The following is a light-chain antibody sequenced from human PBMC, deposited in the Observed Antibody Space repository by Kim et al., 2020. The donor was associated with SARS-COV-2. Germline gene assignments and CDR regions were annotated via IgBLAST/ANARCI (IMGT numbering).Light chain of an antibody. CDR3: QQGYRTPYN. J-gene: IGKJ2*01. V-gene: IGKV1-39*01. CDR1: QSIDNF. CDR2: GAS. Sequence: DIQMTQSPSSLSASVGDRVTVTCRASQSIDNFLNWYQRKPGKAPKLLLYGASSLQSGVPSRFSGSGSGTDFTLTITSLQPEDFATYFCQQGYRTPYNFGQGNKLEI.